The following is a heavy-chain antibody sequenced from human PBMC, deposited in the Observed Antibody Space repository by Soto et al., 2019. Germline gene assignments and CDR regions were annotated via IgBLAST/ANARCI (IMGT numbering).Heavy chain of an antibody. D-gene: IGHD3-16*01. CDR2: IIPIFGAA. CDR1: GGTFSSYA. Sequence: QVQLVQSGAEVKKPGSSVKVSCKASGGTFSSYAISWVRQAPGQGLEWMGGIIPIFGAANYAQKFQGRVTITADESTSTAFMELSSLRSEDTAVYYCARDGGVADYYYYGMDLWGQGTTVTVSS. V-gene: IGHV1-69*12. J-gene: IGHJ6*02. CDR3: ARDGGVADYYYYGMDL.